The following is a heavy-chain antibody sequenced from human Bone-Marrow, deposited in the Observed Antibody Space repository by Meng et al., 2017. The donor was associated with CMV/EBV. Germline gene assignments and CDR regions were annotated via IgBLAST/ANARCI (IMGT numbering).Heavy chain of an antibody. D-gene: IGHD6-13*01. CDR3: ARAYTTSWYAFEY. CDR2: INSDGSTT. J-gene: IGHJ4*02. CDR1: GFDCSSYW. V-gene: IGHV3-74*01. Sequence: ASGFDCSSYWMYWVRQAPGKGLVWVSRINSDGSTTDYADSRKGRFTISRDDAKNTLYLRMNSLRAEDTAVYYCARAYTTSWYAFEYWGQGTLVTVSS.